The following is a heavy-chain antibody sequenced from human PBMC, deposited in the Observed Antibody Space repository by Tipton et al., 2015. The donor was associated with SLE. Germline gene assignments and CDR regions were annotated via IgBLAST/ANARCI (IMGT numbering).Heavy chain of an antibody. CDR2: IYYSGST. Sequence: LRLSCTVSGGSISSSSYYWGWIRQPPGKGLEWIGSIYYSGSTYYNPSLKSRVTISVDTSKNQFSLKLSSVTAADTAVYYCARVLGGSYYFSYYYYGMDVWGQGTTVTVSS. D-gene: IGHD1-26*01. CDR3: ARVLGGSYYFSYYYYGMDV. J-gene: IGHJ6*02. CDR1: GGSISSSSYY. V-gene: IGHV4-39*07.